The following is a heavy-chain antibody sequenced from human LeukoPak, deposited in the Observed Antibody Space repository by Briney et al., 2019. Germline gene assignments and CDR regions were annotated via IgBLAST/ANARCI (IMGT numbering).Heavy chain of an antibody. CDR1: GGSISSGGFS. Sequence: LSLTCAVSGGSISSGGFSWSWIRQPPGKGLEWVSGISWNSGSIGYADSVKGRFTISRDNAKNSLYLQMNSLRAEDTALYYCAKDISPHPNYADYWGQGTLVTVSS. CDR2: ISWNSGSI. V-gene: IGHV3-9*01. J-gene: IGHJ4*02. D-gene: IGHD5-24*01. CDR3: AKDISPHPNYADY.